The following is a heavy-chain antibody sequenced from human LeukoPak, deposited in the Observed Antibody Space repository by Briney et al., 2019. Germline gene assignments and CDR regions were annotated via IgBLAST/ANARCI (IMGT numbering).Heavy chain of an antibody. CDR2: ISGSGSST. J-gene: IGHJ4*02. D-gene: IGHD6-19*01. Sequence: GGSLRLSCAASGFTFTSYAMNWVRQAPGKGLEWVSTISGSGSSTYYVDSVKGRFTISRDNSKNTLYLQMNSLRAEGTAEYYCAKDSNGWYQRGSNYFDYWGQGTPVIVSS. CDR3: AKDSNGWYQRGSNYFDY. V-gene: IGHV3-23*01. CDR1: GFTFTSYA.